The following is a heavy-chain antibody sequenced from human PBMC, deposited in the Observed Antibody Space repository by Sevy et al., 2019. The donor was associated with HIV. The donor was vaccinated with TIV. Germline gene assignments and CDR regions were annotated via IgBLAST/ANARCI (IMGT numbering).Heavy chain of an antibody. D-gene: IGHD3-22*01. J-gene: IGHJ1*01. V-gene: IGHV3-23*01. CDR2: ISGSGGRT. Sequence: GGSLRLSCKASGFNFNNYAMSWVRQAPGKGLEWVSTISGSGGRTYTAESVRGRLTIPRDNSKRTVYLQMNSLRGDDTAIYYCAKDPYSSGEYFQKWGQGARVTVSS. CDR1: GFNFNNYA. CDR3: AKDPYSSGEYFQK.